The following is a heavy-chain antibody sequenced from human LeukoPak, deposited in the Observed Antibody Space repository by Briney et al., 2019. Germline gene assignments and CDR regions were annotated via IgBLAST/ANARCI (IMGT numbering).Heavy chain of an antibody. CDR2: LKSKYDGGTT. CDR3: ATSALITGF. CDR1: GFTFRDAW. V-gene: IGHV3-15*01. J-gene: IGHJ4*02. Sequence: GSLRLSFVASGFTFRDAWISWVRQSPGRGLEWVGRLKSKYDGGTTDYAAPVKGRFAISRDDSKNTVYLQMNSLKTEDTAFYYCATSALITGFWGRGALVIVSS. D-gene: IGHD3-16*01.